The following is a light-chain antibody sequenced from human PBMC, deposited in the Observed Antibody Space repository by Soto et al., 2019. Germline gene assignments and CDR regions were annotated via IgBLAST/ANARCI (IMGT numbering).Light chain of an antibody. Sequence: QSALTQPASVSGSPGQSVTISCTATRSDVGNFNLVSWFQRHPGKAPKLMIYEGSERPSGISNRFSGSRSGNTASLTISGLQADDEADYYCCLYAGPYVVFGGGTKLT. V-gene: IGLV2-23*01. CDR2: EGS. CDR3: CLYAGPYVV. J-gene: IGLJ2*01. CDR1: RSDVGNFNL.